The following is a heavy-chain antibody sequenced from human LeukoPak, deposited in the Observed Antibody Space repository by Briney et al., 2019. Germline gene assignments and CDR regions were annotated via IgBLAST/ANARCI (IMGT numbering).Heavy chain of an antibody. CDR3: VNLAVAGTDY. D-gene: IGHD6-19*01. J-gene: IGHJ4*02. V-gene: IGHV3-53*05. CDR1: GFTVSSNY. Sequence: GGSLRLSCAASGFTVSSNYMSWVRQAPGKGLEWVSVIYSGGSTYYADSVKGRFTISRDNSKNTLYLQMSSLRAEDTAVYYCVNLAVAGTDYWGQGTLVTVSS. CDR2: IYSGGST.